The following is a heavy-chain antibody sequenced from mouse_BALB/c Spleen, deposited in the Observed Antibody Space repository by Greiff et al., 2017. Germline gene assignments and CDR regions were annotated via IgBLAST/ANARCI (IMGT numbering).Heavy chain of an antibody. J-gene: IGHJ2*01. Sequence: EVMVVESGGGLVKPGGSLKLSCAASGFTFSSYAMSWVRQTPEKRLEWVASISSGGSTYYPDSVKGRFTISRDNARNILYLQMSSLRSEDTAMYYCARQGLLWSYFDYWGQGTTLTVSS. D-gene: IGHD2-1*01. CDR2: ISSGGST. CDR3: ARQGLLWSYFDY. V-gene: IGHV5-6-5*01. CDR1: GFTFSSYA.